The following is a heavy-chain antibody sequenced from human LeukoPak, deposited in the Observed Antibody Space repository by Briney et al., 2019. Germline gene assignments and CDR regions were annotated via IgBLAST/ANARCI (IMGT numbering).Heavy chain of an antibody. D-gene: IGHD3-3*01. CDR1: GYSISSGYY. J-gene: IGHJ5*02. V-gene: IGHV4-38-2*02. CDR3: ARYDPGHWFDP. CDR2: IYHSGST. Sequence: PSQTLSLTCTVSGYSISSGYYWGWIRQPPGKGLEWIGSIYHSGSTYYNPSLKSRVTISVDTSKNQFSLKLSSVTAADTAVYYCARYDPGHWFDPWGQGTLVTVSS.